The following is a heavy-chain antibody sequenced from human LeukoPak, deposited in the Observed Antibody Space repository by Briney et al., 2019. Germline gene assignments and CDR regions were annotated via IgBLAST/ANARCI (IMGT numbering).Heavy chain of an antibody. V-gene: IGHV3-7*04. Sequence: GGSLRLSCAASGFTFSSYSMTWVRQAPGKGLEWVANIKEDGSEKYYVDSVTGRFTISRDNAKNLLYLQMNSLRAEDTAVYFCARGYGYYFDSWGQGTLVTVSS. CDR2: IKEDGSEK. CDR1: GFTFSSYS. J-gene: IGHJ4*02. D-gene: IGHD3-22*01. CDR3: ARGYGYYFDS.